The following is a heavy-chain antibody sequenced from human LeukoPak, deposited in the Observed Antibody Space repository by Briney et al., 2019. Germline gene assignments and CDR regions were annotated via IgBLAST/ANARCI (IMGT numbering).Heavy chain of an antibody. J-gene: IGHJ4*02. CDR3: AREVRGVYYRGGYFDY. D-gene: IGHD3-10*01. V-gene: IGHV4-39*07. Sequence: PSETLSLTCTVSGGSISSSSYYWGWIRQPPGKGLEWIGSIYYSGSTYYNPSLKSRVTISVDTSKNQLSLKLSSVTAADTAVYYCAREVRGVYYRGGYFDYWGQGTLVTVSS. CDR1: GGSISSSSYY. CDR2: IYYSGST.